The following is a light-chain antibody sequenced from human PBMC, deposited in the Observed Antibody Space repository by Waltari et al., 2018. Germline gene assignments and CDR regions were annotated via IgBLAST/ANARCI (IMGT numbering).Light chain of an antibody. J-gene: IGLJ2*01. V-gene: IGLV2-11*01. CDR2: DVD. CDR3: CSYAGRYTSV. Sequence: QSALTQPRSVSGSPGQSVTLPCTGTSSALGGYKYVSWYQQPPAKAPKLVIYDVDKRPSGVPDRFSGSKAGNTASLTISGLQTDDDADYYCCSYAGRYTSVFGRGTRVTVL. CDR1: SSALGGYKY.